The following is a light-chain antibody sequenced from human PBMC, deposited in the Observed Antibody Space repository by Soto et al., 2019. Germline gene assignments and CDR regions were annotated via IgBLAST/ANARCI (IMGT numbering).Light chain of an antibody. Sequence: DFVMTQSPDSLAVSLGERATINCKSSQNVLYNSNSKNYLAWYQQKTGQPPKLLFYWASTRESGVPDRFSASGSGTDFTLTISSLQADDVAVYYCQQYYSPPHTFGQGTKLEIK. J-gene: IGKJ2*01. V-gene: IGKV4-1*01. CDR1: QNVLYNSNSKNY. CDR3: QQYYSPPHT. CDR2: WAS.